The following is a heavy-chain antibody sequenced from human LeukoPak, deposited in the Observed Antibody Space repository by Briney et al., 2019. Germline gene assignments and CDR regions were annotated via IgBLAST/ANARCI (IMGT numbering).Heavy chain of an antibody. CDR3: ARGRLQFDY. D-gene: IGHD5-24*01. CDR1: GGSINTYY. J-gene: IGHJ4*02. Sequence: SETLSLTCSVSGGSINTYYWSWIRQPPGKGLEWIGYIYYSGSTNYNPSLKSRVTISVDTSKNQFSLKLSSVTAADTAVYYCARGRLQFDYWGQGTLVTVSS. V-gene: IGHV4-59*01. CDR2: IYYSGST.